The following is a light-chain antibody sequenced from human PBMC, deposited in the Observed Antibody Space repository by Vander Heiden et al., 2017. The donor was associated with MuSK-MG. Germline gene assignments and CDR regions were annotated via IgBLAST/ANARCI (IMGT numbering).Light chain of an antibody. V-gene: IGKV3-20*01. Sequence: EIVLTQSPGTLSLSPGERATLSCRASQSVSSNYLAWYQQKPGQAPRLLIYGASSRAGGIPDRFSGSGSGTDFTLTISRLEPEDFAVYYCQQYGGSPGTFGQGTKLEIK. CDR2: GAS. CDR1: QSVSSNY. J-gene: IGKJ2*01. CDR3: QQYGGSPGT.